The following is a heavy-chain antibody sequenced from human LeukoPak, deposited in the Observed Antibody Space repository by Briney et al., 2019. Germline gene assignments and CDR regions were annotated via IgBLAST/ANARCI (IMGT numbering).Heavy chain of an antibody. Sequence: GASVKVSCKASGYTLTNYYMHWVRQAPGQGLEWMGLINPTGSSTNYAQKFRGRDTMTRDTSTSTVYMELSSLRSEDTAVYYCAREESGGYFDYWGQGTLVTVSS. CDR3: AREESGGYFDY. CDR2: INPTGSST. J-gene: IGHJ4*02. CDR1: GYTLTNYY. D-gene: IGHD2-8*02. V-gene: IGHV1-46*01.